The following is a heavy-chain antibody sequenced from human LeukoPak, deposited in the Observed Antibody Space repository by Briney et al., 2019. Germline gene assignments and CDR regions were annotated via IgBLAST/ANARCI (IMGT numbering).Heavy chain of an antibody. CDR1: GFTFSDYY. V-gene: IGHV3-11*04. Sequence: GGSLRLSCAASGFTFSDYYMSWIRQAPGKGLEWVSYISSSGSTIYYADSVKGRFTISRDNAKNSLYLQMNSLRAEDTAVYYCARGGSMVRGVNDYYYYYMDVWGKGTTVTVSS. D-gene: IGHD3-10*01. CDR3: ARGGSMVRGVNDYYYYYMDV. J-gene: IGHJ6*03. CDR2: ISSSGSTI.